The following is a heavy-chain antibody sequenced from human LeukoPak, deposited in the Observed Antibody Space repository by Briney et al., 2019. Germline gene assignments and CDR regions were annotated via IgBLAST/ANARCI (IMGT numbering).Heavy chain of an antibody. V-gene: IGHV3-64*01. Sequence: GGSLRLSCAAAGFTFSSYAMHWVRQAPGKGLEYVSAISSNGGSTYYANSVKGRFTISRDNSKNTLYLQMGSLRAEDMAVYYCASNTDRYYYYMDVWGKGTTVTVSS. J-gene: IGHJ6*03. CDR1: GFTFSSYA. D-gene: IGHD2-8*02. CDR2: ISSNGGST. CDR3: ASNTDRYYYYMDV.